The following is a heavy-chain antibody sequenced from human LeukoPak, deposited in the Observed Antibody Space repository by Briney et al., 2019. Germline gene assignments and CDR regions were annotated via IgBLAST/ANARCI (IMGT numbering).Heavy chain of an antibody. Sequence: SETLSLTCTVSGGSISSSTYYWGWIPQPPGKGLEWIGNLYYSGSTYYNPSLKSRVTISVDTSKNQFSLKLSSVTAADTAVYYCARQAISGYDPPPFDSWGQGTLVTVSS. CDR1: GGSISSSTYY. CDR3: ARQAISGYDPPPFDS. CDR2: LYYSGST. J-gene: IGHJ4*02. D-gene: IGHD5-12*01. V-gene: IGHV4-39*01.